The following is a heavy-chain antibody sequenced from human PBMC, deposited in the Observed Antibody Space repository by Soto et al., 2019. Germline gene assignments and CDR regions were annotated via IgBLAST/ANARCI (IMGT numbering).Heavy chain of an antibody. Sequence: EVQLVESGGGLVQPGGSLKLSCAASGFTFSGSAMHWVRQASGKGLEWVGRIRSKANSYATAYAASVKGRFTISRDVAKNTADLQMSSLKTEDTAVYYCIPSSVGATRDLDYWGQGTLVTVSS. J-gene: IGHJ4*02. V-gene: IGHV3-73*01. CDR2: IRSKANSYAT. CDR1: GFTFSGSA. CDR3: IPSSVGATRDLDY. D-gene: IGHD1-26*01.